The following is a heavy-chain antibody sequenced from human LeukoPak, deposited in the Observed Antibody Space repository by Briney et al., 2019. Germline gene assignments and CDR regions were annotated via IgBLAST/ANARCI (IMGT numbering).Heavy chain of an antibody. J-gene: IGHJ4*02. D-gene: IGHD2-2*01. CDR3: ASSTDIVVVPAARYYPPSPPHFDY. CDR1: GDSISSSGYY. Sequence: PSETLSLTCIVSGDSISSSGYYWGWIRQSPGKGMEWIASLFYTGSTHYNPSLKSRVTISGDTSKNQFSLNVWSVTAADTAVYYCASSTDIVVVPAARYYPPSPPHFDYWGQGTLVTVSS. CDR2: LFYTGST. V-gene: IGHV4-39*01.